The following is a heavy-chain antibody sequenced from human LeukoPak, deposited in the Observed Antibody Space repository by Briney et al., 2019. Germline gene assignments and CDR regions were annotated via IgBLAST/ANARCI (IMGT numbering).Heavy chain of an antibody. CDR2: ISAYNGNT. CDR3: AMTGRREHQVPTGWGICFDP. D-gene: IGHD4/OR15-4a*01. Sequence: ASVKVSCKASGYTFTSYGISWVRQAPGQGLEWMGWISAYNGNTNYAQKLQGRVTMTTDTSTSTAYMELRSLRSDDTAVYYCAMTGRREHQVPTGWGICFDPWGQGTLVSVSS. CDR1: GYTFTSYG. J-gene: IGHJ5*02. V-gene: IGHV1-18*01.